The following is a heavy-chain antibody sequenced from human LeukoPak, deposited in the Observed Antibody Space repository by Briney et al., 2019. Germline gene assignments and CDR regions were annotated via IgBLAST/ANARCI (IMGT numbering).Heavy chain of an antibody. D-gene: IGHD3-9*01. CDR2: IKSKTDGGTT. J-gene: IGHJ4*02. CDR3: TTDPSERYFDWLLCDY. CDR1: GFTFSNAW. V-gene: IGHV3-15*01. Sequence: GGSLRLSCAASGFTFSNAWMSWVRQAPGKGLEWVGRIKSKTDGGTTDYAAPVKGRFTISRDDSKNTLYLQMNSLKTEDTAVYYCTTDPSERYFDWLLCDYWGQGTLVTVSS.